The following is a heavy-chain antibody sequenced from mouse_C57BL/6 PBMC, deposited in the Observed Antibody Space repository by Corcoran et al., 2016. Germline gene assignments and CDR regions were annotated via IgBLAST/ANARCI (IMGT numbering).Heavy chain of an antibody. CDR1: GYTFTDYS. CDR3: ARDGYYAYAMDY. CDR2: IFPGSGST. Sequence: QVQLQQSGPELVKPGASVKISCKASGYTFTDYSINWVKQRPGQGLEWIGWIFPGSGSTYYNEKFKGNATLTVDKSSSTAYMLLSSLTSEDSAVYFCARDGYYAYAMDYWGQGTSVTVSS. D-gene: IGHD2-3*01. J-gene: IGHJ4*01. V-gene: IGHV1-75*01.